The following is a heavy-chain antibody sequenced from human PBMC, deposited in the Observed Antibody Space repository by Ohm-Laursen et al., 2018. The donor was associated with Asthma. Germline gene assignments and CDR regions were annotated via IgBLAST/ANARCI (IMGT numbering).Heavy chain of an antibody. CDR3: ARDFGQQPVRFYGDYGMDV. Sequence: GTLSLTCTLSGASFSTYYWGWIRQPPGKGLEWIGYIFYSGRTNYNPSLKSRVSISVDRSKNQFSLKLSSVTAADTAVYYCARDFGQQPVRFYGDYGMDVWGQGTTVTVSS. V-gene: IGHV4-59*01. D-gene: IGHD6-13*01. J-gene: IGHJ6*02. CDR1: GASFSTYY. CDR2: IFYSGRT.